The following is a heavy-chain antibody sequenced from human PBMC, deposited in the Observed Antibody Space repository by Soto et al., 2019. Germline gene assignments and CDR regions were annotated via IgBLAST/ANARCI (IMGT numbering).Heavy chain of an antibody. Sequence: ASVKVSCKASGYTFTSYAMHWVRQAPGQRLEWMGWINAGNGNTKYSQKFRGRVIITRETSASTAYMELCSLRSEDTAVYYCAGVLKGAAAGPYGMDVWGQGTTVTVSS. CDR3: AGVLKGAAAGPYGMDV. CDR2: INAGNGNT. J-gene: IGHJ6*02. V-gene: IGHV1-3*01. D-gene: IGHD6-13*01. CDR1: GYTFTSYA.